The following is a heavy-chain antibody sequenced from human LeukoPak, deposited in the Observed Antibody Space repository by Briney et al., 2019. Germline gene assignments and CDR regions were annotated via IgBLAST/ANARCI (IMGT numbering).Heavy chain of an antibody. V-gene: IGHV3-30*03. Sequence: GGSLRLSCAASGFTFSSYGMHWVRQAPGKGLEWVAVISYDGSNKYYADSVKGRFTISRDNSKNALYLQMDSLRADDTAVYYCAGVDAAMPDAFDIWGQGTTVTVSS. CDR2: ISYDGSNK. J-gene: IGHJ3*02. CDR1: GFTFSSYG. D-gene: IGHD5-18*01. CDR3: AGVDAAMPDAFDI.